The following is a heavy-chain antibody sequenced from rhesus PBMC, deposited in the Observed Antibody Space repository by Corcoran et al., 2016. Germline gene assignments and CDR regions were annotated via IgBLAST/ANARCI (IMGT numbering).Heavy chain of an antibody. CDR3: GSCRPGGAVFDY. V-gene: IGHV4-80*01. Sequence: VQLQESGPGLVKPSETLSLTCVVSGGSFSDYWWVWIRQSPGKVLDGIGGTIGKGASTTNNPSLKRRVSISKDASKNQFTRKLTSGTAADTATYLGGSCRPGGAVFDYGGQGVLVTVSS. CDR1: GGSFSDYW. J-gene: IGHJ4*01. CDR2: TIGKGAST. D-gene: IGHD2-39*02.